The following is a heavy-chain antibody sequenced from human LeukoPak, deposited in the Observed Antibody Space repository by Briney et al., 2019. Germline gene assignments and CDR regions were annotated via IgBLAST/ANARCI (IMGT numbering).Heavy chain of an antibody. Sequence: SETLSLTCTVSGGSISSYYWSWIRQPPGKGLEWIGYIYYSGSTNYNPSLKSRVTISVDTSKNQFSLKLSSVTAADAAVYHCARDNWNYGSSMDVWGQGTTVTVSS. D-gene: IGHD1-7*01. V-gene: IGHV4-59*01. J-gene: IGHJ6*02. CDR1: GGSISSYY. CDR3: ARDNWNYGSSMDV. CDR2: IYYSGST.